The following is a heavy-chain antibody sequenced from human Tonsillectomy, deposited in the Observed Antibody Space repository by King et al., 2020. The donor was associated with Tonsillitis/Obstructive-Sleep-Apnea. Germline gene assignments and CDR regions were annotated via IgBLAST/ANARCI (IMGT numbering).Heavy chain of an antibody. V-gene: IGHV3-66*01. J-gene: IGHJ6*03. D-gene: IGHD3-3*01. CDR2: IYSGGST. Sequence: VQLVESGGGLVQPGGSLRLSCAASGFTVSSNYMSWVRQAPGKGLEWVSVIYSGGSTYYADSVKGRFTISRDNSKNTRYLQMNSLRAEDTAVYYGARGSGYNYYYYYMDVWGKGTTVTVSS. CDR1: GFTVSSNY. CDR3: ARGSGYNYYYYYMDV.